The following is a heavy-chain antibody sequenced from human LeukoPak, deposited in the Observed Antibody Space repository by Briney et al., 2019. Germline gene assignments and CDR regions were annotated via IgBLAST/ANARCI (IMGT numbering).Heavy chain of an antibody. CDR1: GGSFSGYY. J-gene: IGHJ3*02. Sequence: TLSLTCAVYGGSFSGYYWSWIRQRPGKGLEWIGYIYYSGSTYYNPSLKSRVTISVDTSKNQFSLKLSSVTAADTAVYYCARVGVYYYDSSGYPLRPDAFDIWGQGTMVTVSS. D-gene: IGHD3-22*01. CDR2: IYYSGST. V-gene: IGHV4-31*11. CDR3: ARVGVYYYDSSGYPLRPDAFDI.